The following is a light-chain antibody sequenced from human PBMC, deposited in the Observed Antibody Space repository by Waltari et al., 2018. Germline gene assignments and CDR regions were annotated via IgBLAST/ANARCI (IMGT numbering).Light chain of an antibody. CDR2: DVS. V-gene: IGLV2-14*01. CDR1: SRDVGGYNY. J-gene: IGLJ1*01. Sequence: QSALTQPASVSGSPGQSITISCSGTSRDVGGYNYVCWYQQHPGKAPKLLIYDVSVRPSGVSNRFSGSKSGNTASLTISGLQAEDEADYYCSTSTTTSTHVFGTGTKVTVL. CDR3: STSTTTSTHV.